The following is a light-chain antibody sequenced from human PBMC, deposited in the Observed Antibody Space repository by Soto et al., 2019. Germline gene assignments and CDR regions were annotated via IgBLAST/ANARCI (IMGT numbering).Light chain of an antibody. V-gene: IGKV1-39*01. CDR1: QSISTY. J-gene: IGKJ1*01. CDR3: QLSDSSYS. CDR2: AAS. Sequence: DIQMTQSPSSLSASVGDRVTITCRASQSISTYLNWYQQKPGKAPKLLIYAASGLQSGVPSRLSGSGSGTDFTLTIRSLQPEDLATYYCQLSDSSYSFGQGTKVDIK.